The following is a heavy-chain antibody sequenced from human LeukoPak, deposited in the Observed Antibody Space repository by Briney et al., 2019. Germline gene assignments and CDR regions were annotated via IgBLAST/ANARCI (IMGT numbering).Heavy chain of an antibody. J-gene: IGHJ1*01. Sequence: GGSLRLSCAASGFTFSNAWMSWVRQAPGKGLEWVGRIKSKTDGGTTDYAAPVKGRFTISRDDSKNTLYLQVNSLKTEGTAVYYCTTVASSSWYGIEYFQHWGQGTLVTVSS. D-gene: IGHD6-13*01. V-gene: IGHV3-15*01. CDR3: TTVASSSWYGIEYFQH. CDR1: GFTFSNAW. CDR2: IKSKTDGGTT.